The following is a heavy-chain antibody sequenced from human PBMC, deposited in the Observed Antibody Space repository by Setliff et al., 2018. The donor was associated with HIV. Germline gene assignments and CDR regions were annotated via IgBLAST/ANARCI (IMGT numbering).Heavy chain of an antibody. CDR1: SGSISSYY. J-gene: IGHJ6*02. Sequence: PSETLSLTCTVSSGSISSYYWSWIRQPPGKGPEWIGYIYYSGTTNYNPSLKSRVTISGDTSKNQLSLKLSSVTAADTAVYYCARAQTDYYGMDVWGQGTTVTV. CDR2: IYYSGTT. V-gene: IGHV4-59*01. CDR3: ARAQTDYYGMDV.